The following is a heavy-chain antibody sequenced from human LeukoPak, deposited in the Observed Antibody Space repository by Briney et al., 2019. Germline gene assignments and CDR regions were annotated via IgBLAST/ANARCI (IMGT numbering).Heavy chain of an antibody. CDR2: IYYSGST. V-gene: IGHV4-31*03. CDR1: GGSISSGGYY. J-gene: IGHJ3*02. Sequence: SETLSLTCTVSGGSISSGGYYWSWIRQHPGEGLEWIGYIYYSGSTYYNPSLKSRVTISVDTSKNQFSLKLSSVTAADTAVYYCARDKPYYYDSSGAGAFDIWGQGTMVTVSS. D-gene: IGHD3-22*01. CDR3: ARDKPYYYDSSGAGAFDI.